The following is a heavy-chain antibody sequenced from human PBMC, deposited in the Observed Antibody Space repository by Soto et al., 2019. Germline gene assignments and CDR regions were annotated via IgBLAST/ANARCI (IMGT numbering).Heavy chain of an antibody. CDR2: IIPILGIA. D-gene: IGHD6-6*01. CDR1: GGTFSSYT. J-gene: IGHJ3*02. V-gene: IGHV1-69*02. CDR3: ARPYLEYSSSHDAFDI. Sequence: SVKVSCKASGGTFSSYTISWVRQAPGQGLEWMGRIIPILGIANYAQKLQGRVTITADKSTSTAYMELSSLRSEDTAVYYCARPYLEYSSSHDAFDIWGQGTMVTVSS.